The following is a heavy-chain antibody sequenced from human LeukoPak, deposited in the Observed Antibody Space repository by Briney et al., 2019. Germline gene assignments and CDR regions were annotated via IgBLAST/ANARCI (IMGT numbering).Heavy chain of an antibody. J-gene: IGHJ4*02. D-gene: IGHD6-13*01. V-gene: IGHV3-7*01. Sequence: GGSLRLSCAASGFTFSNYWMTWVRKAPGKGLEWVANIKEDGSEKYYVDSVKGRFTISRDNAKNSLYLQMNSLRVEDTAVYYCARGDRLAADNFDYWGQGILVTVSS. CDR2: IKEDGSEK. CDR1: GFTFSNYW. CDR3: ARGDRLAADNFDY.